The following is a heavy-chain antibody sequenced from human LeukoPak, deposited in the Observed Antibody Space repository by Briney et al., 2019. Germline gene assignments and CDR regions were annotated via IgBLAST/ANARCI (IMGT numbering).Heavy chain of an antibody. V-gene: IGHV4-34*01. Sequence: PSETLSLTCAVYGGSFSGYYWSWIRQPPGKGLEWIGEINHSGSTNYNLSLKSRATISVDTSKNQVSLKLSSVTAADTAVYYCARGPPPPYGWEVWGKGTTVTVSS. CDR2: INHSGST. CDR1: GGSFSGYY. CDR3: ARGPPPPYGWEV. J-gene: IGHJ6*04.